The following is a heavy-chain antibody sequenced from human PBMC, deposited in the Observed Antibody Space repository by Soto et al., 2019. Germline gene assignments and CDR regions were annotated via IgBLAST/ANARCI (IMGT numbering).Heavy chain of an antibody. D-gene: IGHD2-2*01. J-gene: IGHJ5*02. CDR1: GGSFSHYY. CDR3: ARVDCSSTSCYENWFDP. Sequence: TSETLSLTCTVSGGSFSHYYCSWIRQPPGKGLEWIGEINHSGSTNYNPSLKSRVTISVDTSKNQFSLKLSSVTAADTAVYYCARVDCSSTSCYENWFDPWGQGTLVTVSS. V-gene: IGHV4-34*01. CDR2: INHSGST.